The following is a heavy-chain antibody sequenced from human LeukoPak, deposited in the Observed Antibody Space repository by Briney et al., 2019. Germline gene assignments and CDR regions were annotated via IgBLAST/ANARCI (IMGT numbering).Heavy chain of an antibody. Sequence: GGSLRLSCAASGFTFSSYSMNWVRQAPGKGLECVSSISSSSSYIYYADSVKGRFTISRDNAKNSLYLQMNSLRAEDTAVYYCARDAALYYDILTGYYKGSYFDYWGQGTLVTVSS. CDR2: ISSSSSYI. V-gene: IGHV3-21*01. D-gene: IGHD3-9*01. J-gene: IGHJ4*02. CDR1: GFTFSSYS. CDR3: ARDAALYYDILTGYYKGSYFDY.